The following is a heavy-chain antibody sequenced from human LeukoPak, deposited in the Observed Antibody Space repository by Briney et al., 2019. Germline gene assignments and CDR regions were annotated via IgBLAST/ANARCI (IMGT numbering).Heavy chain of an antibody. CDR3: ARDRDYSEGAWFDP. V-gene: IGHV7-4-1*02. D-gene: IGHD4-11*01. J-gene: IGHJ5*02. CDR1: GYTFTSYA. Sequence: GASVKVSCKASGYTFTSYAMNWVRQAPGQGLEWMGWINTNTGNLTYAQGFTGRFVFSLDTSVSTAYLQISSLRAEDTAVYYCARDRDYSEGAWFDPWGQGTLVTVSS. CDR2: INTNTGNL.